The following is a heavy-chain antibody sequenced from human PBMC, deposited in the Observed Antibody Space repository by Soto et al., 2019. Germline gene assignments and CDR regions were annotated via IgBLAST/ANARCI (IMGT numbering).Heavy chain of an antibody. V-gene: IGHV4-59*01. CDR1: GGSISSYY. D-gene: IGHD3-22*01. J-gene: IGHJ6*02. CDR2: IYYSGST. Sequence: SETLSLTCTVSGGSISSYYWSWIRQPPGKGLEWIGYIYYSGSTNYNPSLKSRVTISVDTSKNQFSLKLSSVTAADTAVYYCARGTYYYDSSVYGPYGMDVWGQGTTVTVSS. CDR3: ARGTYYYDSSVYGPYGMDV.